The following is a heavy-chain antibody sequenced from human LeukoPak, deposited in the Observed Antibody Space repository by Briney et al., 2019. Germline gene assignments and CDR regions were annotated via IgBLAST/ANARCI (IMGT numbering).Heavy chain of an antibody. CDR1: GFSLSSYA. CDR3: ATDPRTGDRLYYYYYYMDV. D-gene: IGHD3/OR15-3a*01. V-gene: IGHV3-23*01. CDR2: ISSTDAGT. Sequence: PGGSLRLSCAASGFSLSSYAMSWIRQAPGKGLEWVSAISSTDAGTYHADSVRGRFTISRDSSKNSLYLQMNSPRAEDTAVYYCATDPRTGDRLYYYYYYMDVWGKGTTVTVSS. J-gene: IGHJ6*03.